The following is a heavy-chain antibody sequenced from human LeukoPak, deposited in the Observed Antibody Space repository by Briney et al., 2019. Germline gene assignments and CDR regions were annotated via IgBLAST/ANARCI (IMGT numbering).Heavy chain of an antibody. CDR2: IWYDGSNK. D-gene: IGHD3-16*01. V-gene: IGHV3-33*06. CDR3: AKDKGLGTSHAFDI. J-gene: IGHJ3*02. CDR1: GFTFSSYG. Sequence: PGRSLRLSCAASGFTFSSYGMHWVRQAPGKGLEWVAVIWYDGSNKYYADSVKGRFTISRDNSKNTLYLQMNSLRAEDTAVYYCAKDKGLGTSHAFDIWGQGTMVTVSS.